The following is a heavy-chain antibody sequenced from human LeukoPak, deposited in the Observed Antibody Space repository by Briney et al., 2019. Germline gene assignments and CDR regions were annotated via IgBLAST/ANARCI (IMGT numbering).Heavy chain of an antibody. V-gene: IGHV1-69*04. D-gene: IGHD2-2*01. J-gene: IGHJ4*02. CDR3: ARDSALRCSSTSCYFDY. Sequence: ASVKVSCKASGGTFSSYSISWVRQAPGQGPEWLGRITPNLAITDYAQKFRGRVTLTADKSTSTVYMELGSLTSEDTAAYYCARDSALRCSSTSCYFDYWGQGTLVTVSS. CDR1: GGTFSSYS. CDR2: ITPNLAIT.